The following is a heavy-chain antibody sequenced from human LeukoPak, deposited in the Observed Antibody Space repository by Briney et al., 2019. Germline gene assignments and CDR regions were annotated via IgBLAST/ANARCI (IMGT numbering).Heavy chain of an antibody. J-gene: IGHJ4*02. Sequence: SETLSLTCTVSGASISNPSYHWGWIRQPPGKGLEWIGSMYYTGITYYNPSLKSRVTISVDRSKNQFSLKLSSVTAADTAVYYCARNYYGSGAPTFDYWGQGTLVTVSS. V-gene: IGHV4-39*07. CDR3: ARNYYGSGAPTFDY. CDR1: GASISNPSYH. D-gene: IGHD3-10*01. CDR2: MYYTGIT.